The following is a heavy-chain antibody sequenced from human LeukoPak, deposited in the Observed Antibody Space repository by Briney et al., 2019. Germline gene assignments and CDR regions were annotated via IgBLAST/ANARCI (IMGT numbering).Heavy chain of an antibody. D-gene: IGHD1-14*01. V-gene: IGHV1-2*02. CDR2: INPDSGGS. Sequence: ASVKVFCKTSGYTFSAFYMHCVRQAPGQGPEWMGWINPDSGGSEYGQKFQGRVTFTSDTSSTTIYMEVRSLKSDDTAVYYCARDMTGGIWARATSFDHWGQGTLVTVSS. J-gene: IGHJ4*02. CDR1: GYTFSAFY. CDR3: ARDMTGGIWARATSFDH.